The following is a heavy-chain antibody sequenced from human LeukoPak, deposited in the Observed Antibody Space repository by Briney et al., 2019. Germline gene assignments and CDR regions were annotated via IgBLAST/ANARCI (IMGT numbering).Heavy chain of an antibody. Sequence: GGSVTLLCTASGITFSNACMTWVRQAPGRGWECVSYIGGSSNTIYMADSVNGRFTSSRDHASNPLSQQMNSLRDGDTCVYYCARAVTVVAGGGLVFFYWGQRAPVTVSS. CDR1: GITFSNAC. J-gene: IGHJ4*02. CDR3: ARAVTVVAGGGLVFFY. V-gene: IGHV3-48*02. CDR2: IGGSSNTI. D-gene: IGHD2-21*01.